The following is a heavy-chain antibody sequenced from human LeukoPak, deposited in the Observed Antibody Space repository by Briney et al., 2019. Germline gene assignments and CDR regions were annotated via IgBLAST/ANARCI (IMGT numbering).Heavy chain of an antibody. D-gene: IGHD2-2*01. V-gene: IGHV3-23*01. J-gene: IGHJ4*02. CDR3: AKGGIGYCSSTSCLYFDY. Sequence: GGSLRLSCAASGFTFSSYAMSWVRQAPGKGLEWVSAISGSGGSTYYADSVKGRFTISRDNSKNTLYLQMNSLRAEDTAAYYCAKGGIGYCSSTSCLYFDYWGQGTLVTVSS. CDR1: GFTFSSYA. CDR2: ISGSGGST.